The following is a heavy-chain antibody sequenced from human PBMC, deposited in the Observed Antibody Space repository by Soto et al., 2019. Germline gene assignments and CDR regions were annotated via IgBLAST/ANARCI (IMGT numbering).Heavy chain of an antibody. CDR2: IHYSGST. V-gene: IGHV4-61*01. CDR1: GSYVSIGRSD. J-gene: IGHJ6*02. CDR3: ARDYRVSEIIRVVINYAMDV. Sequence: SECLALTCTAAGSYVSIGRSDWGWSGHPPESGLEWIGYIHYSGSTTYNPSLKSRVTISVDTSKNQFSLKLSSVTAAETAGYHCARDYRVSEIIRVVINYAMDVWGQGTTVTVSS. D-gene: IGHD3-3*01.